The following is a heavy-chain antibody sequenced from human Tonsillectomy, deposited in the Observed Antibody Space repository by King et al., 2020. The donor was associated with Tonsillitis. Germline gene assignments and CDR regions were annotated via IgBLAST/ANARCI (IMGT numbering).Heavy chain of an antibody. CDR1: GFTVSSNY. J-gene: IGHJ4*02. D-gene: IGHD6-19*01. CDR3: AGVGYTSGWLRN. V-gene: IGHV3-66*01. CDR2: IHSGGSA. Sequence: VQLVESGGGLVQPGGSLRLSCAASGFTVSSNYMSWVRRAPGKGLEWVSSIHSGGSAYYADSVKGRFSISRDNSKNTLYLQMNSLSVEDTAVYFCAGVGYTSGWLRNWGQGTLVTVSS.